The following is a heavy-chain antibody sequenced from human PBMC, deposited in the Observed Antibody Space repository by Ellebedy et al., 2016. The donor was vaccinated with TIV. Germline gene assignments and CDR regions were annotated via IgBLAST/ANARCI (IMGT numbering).Heavy chain of an antibody. CDR1: GGSFSGYY. J-gene: IGHJ6*02. CDR2: INHSGST. Sequence: SETLSLXXAVYGGSFSGYYWSWIRQPPGKGLEWIGEINHSGSTNYNPSLKSRVTISVDTSKNQFSLKLSSVTAADTAVYYCARDRARMDVWGQGTTVTVSS. V-gene: IGHV4-34*01. CDR3: ARDRARMDV.